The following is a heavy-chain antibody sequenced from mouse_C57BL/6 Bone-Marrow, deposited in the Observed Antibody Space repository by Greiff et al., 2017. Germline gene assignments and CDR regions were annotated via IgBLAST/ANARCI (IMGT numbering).Heavy chain of an antibody. Sequence: QVQLQQPGAELVMPGASVKLSCKASGYTFTSYWMHWVKQRPGQGLEWIGEIDPSDSYTNYNQKFKCKSTLTVDKSSSTAYMQLSSLTSEDSAVYYCAREGGYDYDVTWFAYWGQGTLVTVSA. J-gene: IGHJ3*01. CDR3: AREGGYDYDVTWFAY. V-gene: IGHV1-69*01. D-gene: IGHD2-4*01. CDR1: GYTFTSYW. CDR2: IDPSDSYT.